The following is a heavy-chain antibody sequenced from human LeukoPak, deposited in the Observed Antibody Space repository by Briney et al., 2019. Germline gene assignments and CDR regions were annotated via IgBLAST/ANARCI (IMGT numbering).Heavy chain of an antibody. V-gene: IGHV4-4*07. J-gene: IGHJ4*02. CDR2: IYATGST. CDR3: ARGNPYSSAWSFDY. D-gene: IGHD6-19*01. Sequence: SETLSLTCTVSGGSISSYYWNWIRQPAGKGLEWIGRIYATGSTNYNPSLKSRVTMSVDTSKNQFSLMLSSVTAADTAVYYCARGNPYSSAWSFDYWGQGTLVTVSS. CDR1: GGSISSYY.